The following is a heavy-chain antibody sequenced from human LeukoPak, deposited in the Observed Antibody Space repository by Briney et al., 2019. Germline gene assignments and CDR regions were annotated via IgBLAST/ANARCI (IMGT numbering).Heavy chain of an antibody. V-gene: IGHV4-59*01. J-gene: IGHJ4*02. CDR1: GGSISSYY. CDR3: ARGGYSYGY. CDR2: IYYSGST. D-gene: IGHD5-18*01. Sequence: SETLSLTCTVSGGSISSYYWSWIRQPPGRGLEWMGYIYYSGSTNYNPSLMSRVTISVDTSKNQFSLKLSSVTAADGAVYYCARGGYSYGYWGQGTLVTVSS.